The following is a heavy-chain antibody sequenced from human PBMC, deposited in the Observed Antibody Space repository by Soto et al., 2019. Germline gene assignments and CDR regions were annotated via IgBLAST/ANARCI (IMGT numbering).Heavy chain of an antibody. J-gene: IGHJ6*02. CDR2: IYYSGST. CDR3: ARASEDTAMDV. CDR1: GASVKTGGYY. V-gene: IGHV4-61*08. D-gene: IGHD5-18*01. Sequence: SETLSLTCTVSGASVKTGGYYWTWLRQPPGKGLEWIGYIYYSGSTNYNPSLKSRVTISVDTSKNQFSLKLSSVTAADTAVYYCARASEDTAMDVWGQGTTVTVSS.